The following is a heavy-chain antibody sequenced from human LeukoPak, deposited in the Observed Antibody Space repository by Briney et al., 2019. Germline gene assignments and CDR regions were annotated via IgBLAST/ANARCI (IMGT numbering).Heavy chain of an antibody. CDR3: VKGFPHYYDSSGFGAFDV. D-gene: IGHD3-22*01. Sequence: GGSLRLSCSASGFTFSFYAMGWVRHAPGKGLEYVSAISSNGGSTYYADSVKGRFTISRDNSKNTLYLQMSSLRADDTAVYYCVKGFPHYYDSSGFGAFDVWGQGTIVTVSS. CDR1: GFTFSFYA. J-gene: IGHJ3*01. CDR2: ISSNGGST. V-gene: IGHV3-64D*09.